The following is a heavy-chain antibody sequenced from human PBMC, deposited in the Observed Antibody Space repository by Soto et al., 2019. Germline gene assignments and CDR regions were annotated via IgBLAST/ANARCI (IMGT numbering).Heavy chain of an antibody. CDR1: GYTFTSYG. CDR3: ARAKGPISNCDILTVYYNYAFDI. D-gene: IGHD3-9*01. Sequence: SEKVSCKASGYTFTSYGIRWVRQAPGQGLEGMGGIIPISGTANYEQKFQDRDTITADESTSTAYMKLSSLRSEDTAGYYCARAKGPISNCDILTVYYNYAFDIWGQGTIVTDSS. CDR2: IIPISGTA. J-gene: IGHJ3*02. V-gene: IGHV1-69*13.